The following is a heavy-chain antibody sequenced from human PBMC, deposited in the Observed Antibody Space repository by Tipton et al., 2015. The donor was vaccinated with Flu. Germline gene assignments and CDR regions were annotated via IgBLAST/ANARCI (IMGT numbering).Heavy chain of an antibody. Sequence: VQLVQSGAEVKKPGESLKISCKGSGYSFTSYWIGWVRQMPGKGLEWMGIIYPGDSDTRYSPSFQGQVTISADKSISTAYLQWSSLKASDTAMYYCARQGGYCSGGSCYGDVNLDYWGQGTLVTVSS. D-gene: IGHD2-15*01. CDR1: GYSFTSYW. V-gene: IGHV5-51*01. J-gene: IGHJ4*02. CDR3: ARQGGYCSGGSCYGDVNLDY. CDR2: IYPGDSDT.